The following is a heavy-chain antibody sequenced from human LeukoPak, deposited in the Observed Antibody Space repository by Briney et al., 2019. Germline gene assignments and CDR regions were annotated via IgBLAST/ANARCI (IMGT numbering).Heavy chain of an antibody. V-gene: IGHV4-34*01. CDR3: ARDGQQWPFDY. J-gene: IGHJ4*02. Sequence: SETLSLTCAVSGGSFSGHYWSWIRQSPGEGLEWIGEIDHSGNTNYNPSLKGRLTISVDTSKSQFSLRLSSVTAADTAVYYCARDGQQWPFDYWGQGTLVTVSS. D-gene: IGHD6-19*01. CDR2: IDHSGNT. CDR1: GGSFSGHY.